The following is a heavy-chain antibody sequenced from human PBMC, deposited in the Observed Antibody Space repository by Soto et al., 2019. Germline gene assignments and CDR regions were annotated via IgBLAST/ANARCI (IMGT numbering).Heavy chain of an antibody. CDR3: ARDSSSWYHDLDY. J-gene: IGHJ4*02. Sequence: GGSLRLSCAASGFTFSSYSMNWVRQAPGKGLEWVSYISSSSSTIYYADSVKGRFTISRDNAKNSLYLQMNSLRAEDTAVYYCARDSSSWYHDLDYWGQGTLVTVSS. V-gene: IGHV3-48*01. D-gene: IGHD6-13*01. CDR2: ISSSSSTI. CDR1: GFTFSSYS.